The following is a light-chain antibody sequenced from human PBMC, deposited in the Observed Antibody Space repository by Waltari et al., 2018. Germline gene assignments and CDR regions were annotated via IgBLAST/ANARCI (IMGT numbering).Light chain of an antibody. CDR2: GAS. J-gene: IGKJ1*01. CDR1: QSVCSN. V-gene: IGKV3-15*01. Sequence: SQSVCSNLAWYQQKPGQAPRLLIYGASNRATGIPARFSGSGTGTEFTLTISSMQSEDIAVYYCQQYNKWPPWTFGQGTKVEIK. CDR3: QQYNKWPPWT.